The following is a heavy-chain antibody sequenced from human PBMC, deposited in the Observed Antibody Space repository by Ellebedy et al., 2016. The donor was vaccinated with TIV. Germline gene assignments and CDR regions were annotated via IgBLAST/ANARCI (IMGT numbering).Heavy chain of an antibody. J-gene: IGHJ5*02. CDR3: ARVIDWFDP. CDR1: GYTFIDYG. Sequence: ASVKVSCXASGYTFIDYGISWVRQAPGQGLEWMGWINTDNGNTSYAQKLQGRVTMTTDTSTSTAYMELRSLRSDDTAVYYCARVIDWFDPWGQGTLATLSS. D-gene: IGHD3-22*01. CDR2: INTDNGNT. V-gene: IGHV1-18*01.